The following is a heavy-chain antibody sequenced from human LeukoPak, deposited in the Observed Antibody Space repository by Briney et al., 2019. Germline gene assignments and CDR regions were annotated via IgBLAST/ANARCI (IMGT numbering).Heavy chain of an antibody. Sequence: SETLSLTCAVYGGSFSGYYWSWIRQPPGKGLEWIGEINHSGSTNYNPSLKSRVTISVDTSKNQFSLKLSSVTAADTAVYYCARHVIGTGTAKDYWGQGTLVTVSS. CDR1: GGSFSGYY. CDR2: INHSGST. J-gene: IGHJ4*02. CDR3: ARHVIGTGTAKDY. V-gene: IGHV4-34*01. D-gene: IGHD1-7*01.